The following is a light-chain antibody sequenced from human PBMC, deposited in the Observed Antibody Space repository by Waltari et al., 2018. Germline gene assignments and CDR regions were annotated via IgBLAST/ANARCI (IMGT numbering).Light chain of an antibody. CDR1: QSISTY. Sequence: DIQMTQSPTSLSASVGDRVVITYRASQSISTYLAWYKQKPGKAPNVLIYGASSLQSGVSSRFSGGGSGTDFTLTISSLQPEDFGIYFCQQTNSYPYTFGPGTKVDLK. CDR3: QQTNSYPYT. V-gene: IGKV1-39*01. CDR2: GAS. J-gene: IGKJ3*01.